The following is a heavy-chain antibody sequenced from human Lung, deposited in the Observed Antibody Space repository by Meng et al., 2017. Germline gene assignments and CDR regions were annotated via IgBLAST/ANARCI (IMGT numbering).Heavy chain of an antibody. Sequence: QVHLQRSGPGLVKHSQTLSLTCAISGYSVSSNSLAWNWTRQSPSRGLEWLGRTYYRSKWYNGYAVSVRSRITINPDTSKNQFSLQLNSVTPYYTAVYYCARSQQWLDYWGQGTLVTVSS. J-gene: IGHJ4*02. V-gene: IGHV6-1*01. D-gene: IGHD6-19*01. CDR1: GYSVSSNSLA. CDR2: TYYRSKWYN. CDR3: ARSQQWLDY.